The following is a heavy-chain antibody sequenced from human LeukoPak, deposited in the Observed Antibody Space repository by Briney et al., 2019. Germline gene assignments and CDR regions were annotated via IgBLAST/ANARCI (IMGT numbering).Heavy chain of an antibody. CDR1: GFTFSNYS. CDR3: AKGGRYYILARGAYGM. CDR2: ISGIGGNT. D-gene: IGHD3-9*01. Sequence: GGSLRLSCAASGFTFSNYSMNWVRQAPGKGLEWVSPISGIGGNTNFTDSVKGRFTISRDNSKNTLYLQMNTLRAEETAVYYCAKGGRYYILARGAYGM. J-gene: IGHJ6*01. V-gene: IGHV3-23*01.